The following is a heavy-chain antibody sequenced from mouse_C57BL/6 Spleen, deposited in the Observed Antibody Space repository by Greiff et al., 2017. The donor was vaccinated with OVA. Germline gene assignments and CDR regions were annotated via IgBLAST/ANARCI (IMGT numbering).Heavy chain of an antibody. V-gene: IGHV1-59*01. CDR1: GYTFTSYW. Sequence: QVQLQQSGAELVRPGPSVKLSCKASGYTFTSYWMHWVKQRPGQGLEWIGVIDPSNSYTNYNQKFKGKATLTVDTSSSTAYMQLSSLTSEDSAVYYCARRYSNYFDDWGQGTTLTVSS. D-gene: IGHD2-5*01. CDR3: ARRYSNYFDD. CDR2: IDPSNSYT. J-gene: IGHJ2*01.